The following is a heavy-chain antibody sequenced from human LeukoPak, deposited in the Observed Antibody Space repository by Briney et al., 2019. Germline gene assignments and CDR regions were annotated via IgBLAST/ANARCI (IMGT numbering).Heavy chain of an antibody. Sequence: PSETLSLTCAVYGGSFSGYYWSWIRQPPGKGLEWIGYIYYSGSTNYNPSLKSRVTISVDTSKNQFSLKLSSVTAADTAVYCCARVVSYGDYPSLDYWGQGTLVTVSS. CDR3: ARVVSYGDYPSLDY. J-gene: IGHJ4*02. D-gene: IGHD4-17*01. CDR2: IYYSGST. CDR1: GGSFSGYY. V-gene: IGHV4-34*11.